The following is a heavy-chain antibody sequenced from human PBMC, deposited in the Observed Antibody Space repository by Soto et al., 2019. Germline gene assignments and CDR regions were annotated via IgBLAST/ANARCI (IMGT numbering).Heavy chain of an antibody. Sequence: QVQLQESGPGLVKPSQTLSLTCTVSGASISNNGYSWSWIRQHPVKGLEWVGSRNNRDDTYYNPSLKSRVTISLDTSKNHFTLRLISVTAADTALYFCARGGSGWKALNWFESWGQGTLVTGSS. CDR1: GASISNNGYS. D-gene: IGHD6-19*01. CDR3: ARGGSGWKALNWFES. CDR2: RNNRDDT. V-gene: IGHV4-31*03. J-gene: IGHJ5*01.